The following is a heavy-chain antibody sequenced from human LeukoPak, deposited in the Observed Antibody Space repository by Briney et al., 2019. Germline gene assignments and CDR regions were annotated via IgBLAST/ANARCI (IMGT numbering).Heavy chain of an antibody. CDR2: IYPGDSDT. CDR3: ARQYYDSSGYYPYFDY. J-gene: IGHJ4*02. V-gene: IGHV5-51*01. Sequence: GESLKISCKGSGYSFTSYWIAWVRQMPGKGLEWMGIIYPGDSDTRNSPSFQGQVTISVDKSISTAHLQWSSLKASDTAMYYCARQYYDSSGYYPYFDYWGQGTLVTVSS. D-gene: IGHD3-22*01. CDR1: GYSFTSYW.